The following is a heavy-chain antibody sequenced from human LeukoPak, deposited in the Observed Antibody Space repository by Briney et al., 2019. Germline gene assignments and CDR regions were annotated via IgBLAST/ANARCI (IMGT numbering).Heavy chain of an antibody. CDR1: GFTFSSYG. CDR3: AKENSIGFGELLGY. V-gene: IGHV3-30*02. CDR2: IRYDGSNK. J-gene: IGHJ4*02. Sequence: PGGSLRLSCAASGFTFSSYGMHWVRQAPGKGLERVAFIRYDGSNKYYADSVKGRFTISRDNSKNTLYLQMNSLRAEDTAVYYCAKENSIGFGELLGYWGQGTLVTVSS. D-gene: IGHD3-10*01.